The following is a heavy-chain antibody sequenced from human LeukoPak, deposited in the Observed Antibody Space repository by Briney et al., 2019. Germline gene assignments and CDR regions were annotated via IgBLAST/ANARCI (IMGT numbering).Heavy chain of an antibody. CDR1: GYTFTSHD. V-gene: IGHV1-18*01. CDR3: VKMTGRYGMDV. Sequence: ASVKVSCKASGYTFTSHDISWVRQAPGQGLEWMGWISAYNGNTNYAQKLQGRVTMTTDTSTSTAYMELRSLRSDDTAVYYCVKMTGRYGMDVWGQGTTVTVSS. CDR2: ISAYNGNT. J-gene: IGHJ6*02.